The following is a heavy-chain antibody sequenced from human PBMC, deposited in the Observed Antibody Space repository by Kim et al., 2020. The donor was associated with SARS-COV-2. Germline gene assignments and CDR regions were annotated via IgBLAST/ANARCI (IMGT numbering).Heavy chain of an antibody. Sequence: SETLSLTCTVSGGSISSSSYYWGWIRQPPGKGLEWIGSIYYSGSTYYNPSLKSRVTISVDTSKNQFSLKLSSVTAADTAVYYCARRSLHLYYYYGMDVWGQGTTLTVSS. CDR3: ARRSLHLYYYYGMDV. V-gene: IGHV4-39*01. J-gene: IGHJ6*02. CDR2: IYYSGST. D-gene: IGHD2-15*01. CDR1: GGSISSSSYY.